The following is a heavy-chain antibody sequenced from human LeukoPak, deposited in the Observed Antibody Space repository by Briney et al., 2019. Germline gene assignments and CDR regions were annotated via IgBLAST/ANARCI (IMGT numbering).Heavy chain of an antibody. D-gene: IGHD4-17*01. CDR2: IYYSGSA. V-gene: IGHV4-39*01. CDR3: ARQTYGDLPLDY. Sequence: PSETLSLTCTVSGGSISSSSYYWAWIRQPPGKGLQWIGTIYYSGSAYYNPSLKSRVTISVDTSKKQFSLKLTSVTAADTAVYYCARQTYGDLPLDYWGQGTLVTVSS. CDR1: GGSISSSSYY. J-gene: IGHJ4*02.